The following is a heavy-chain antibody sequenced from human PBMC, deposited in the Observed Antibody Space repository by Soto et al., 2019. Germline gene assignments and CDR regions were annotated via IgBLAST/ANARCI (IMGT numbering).Heavy chain of an antibody. CDR1: GFTFSDYY. CDR3: ARYRYCSGGSCYFQLGQMGAFDI. CDR2: ISSSSSYT. V-gene: IGHV3-11*06. J-gene: IGHJ3*02. Sequence: PGGSLRLSCAASGFTFSDYYMSWIRQAPGKGLEWVSYISSSSSYTNYADSVKGRFTITRDNAKNSLYLQMKGLRAEDKAVYYCARYRYCSGGSCYFQLGQMGAFDIWGQGTMVTVSS. D-gene: IGHD2-15*01.